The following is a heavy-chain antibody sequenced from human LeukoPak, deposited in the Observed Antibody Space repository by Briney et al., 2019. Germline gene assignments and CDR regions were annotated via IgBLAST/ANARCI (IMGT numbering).Heavy chain of an antibody. CDR2: INHSGST. J-gene: IGHJ4*02. CDR3: ARGRHIAVAGDY. Sequence: ETSETLSLTCTVSGGSINSSNYYWSWIRQPPGKGLEWIGEINHSGSTNYNPSLKSRVTISVDTSKNQFSLKLSSVTAADTAVYYCARGRHIAVAGDYWGQGTLVTVSS. V-gene: IGHV4-39*07. D-gene: IGHD6-19*01. CDR1: GGSINSSNYY.